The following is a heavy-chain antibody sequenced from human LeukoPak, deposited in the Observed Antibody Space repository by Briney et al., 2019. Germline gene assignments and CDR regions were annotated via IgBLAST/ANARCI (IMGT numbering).Heavy chain of an antibody. D-gene: IGHD6-13*01. CDR1: GFTFSSYS. CDR3: ARHGIVDSSRKYYFDY. V-gene: IGHV4-38-2*01. Sequence: GSLRLSCAASGFTFSSYSMNWVRQAPGKGLEWIGSIYHSGSTYYNPSLKSRVTISVDTSKNQFSLDLSSVTAADTAVYYCARHGIVDSSRKYYFDYWGQGTLVTVSS. CDR2: IYHSGST. J-gene: IGHJ4*02.